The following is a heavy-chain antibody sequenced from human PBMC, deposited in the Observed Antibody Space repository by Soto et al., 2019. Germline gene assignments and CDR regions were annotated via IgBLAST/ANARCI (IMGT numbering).Heavy chain of an antibody. CDR3: AIRRPYYYDSSGYYPA. V-gene: IGHV5-10-1*01. CDR2: IDPSDSYT. D-gene: IGHD3-22*01. CDR1: GYSFTSYW. Sequence: PGESLKISCKGSGYSFTSYWISWVRQMPGKGLEWMGRIDPSDSYTNYSPSFQGHVTISADKSISTAYLQWSSLKASDTAMYYCAIRRPYYYDSSGYYPAWGQGTLVTVS. J-gene: IGHJ5*02.